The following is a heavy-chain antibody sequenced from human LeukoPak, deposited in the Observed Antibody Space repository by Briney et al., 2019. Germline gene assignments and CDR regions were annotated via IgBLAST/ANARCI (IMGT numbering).Heavy chain of an antibody. D-gene: IGHD3-22*01. Sequence: PGGSLRLSCAASGFTFSSYEMNWVRQAPGKGLEWVSYISSSGSTIYYADSVKGRFTISRDNAKNSLYLQMNSLRAEDTAVYYCARHYDYQREVFFDYWGQGTLVTVSS. CDR1: GFTFSSYE. J-gene: IGHJ4*02. V-gene: IGHV3-48*03. CDR3: ARHYDYQREVFFDY. CDR2: ISSSGSTI.